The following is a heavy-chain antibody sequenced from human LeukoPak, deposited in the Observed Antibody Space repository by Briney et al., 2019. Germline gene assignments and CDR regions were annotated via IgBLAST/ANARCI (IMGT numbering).Heavy chain of an antibody. V-gene: IGHV1-18*01. Sequence: GASVEVSCKASGYTFTSYGISWVRQAPGQGLEWMGWISAYNGNTNYAQKLQGRVTMTTDTSTSTAYMELRSLRSDDTAVYYCARDSPNYDSSGAYHYWGQGTLVTVSS. CDR3: ARDSPNYDSSGAYHY. J-gene: IGHJ4*02. CDR1: GYTFTSYG. D-gene: IGHD3-22*01. CDR2: ISAYNGNT.